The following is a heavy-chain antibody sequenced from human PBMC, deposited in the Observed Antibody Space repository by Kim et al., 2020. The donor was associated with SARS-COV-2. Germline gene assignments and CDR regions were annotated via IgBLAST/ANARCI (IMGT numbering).Heavy chain of an antibody. CDR2: ISGRGGST. CDR1: GFTFSSYA. Sequence: GGSLRLSCAASGFTFSSYAMSWVRQGLGNGLAWVSAISGRGGSTYYADSVKGRFTISRDNSKNTLYLQMNSLRAEDTAIYYCAKGHDYVWGSYRPDDAFDIWGQGTMVTVSS. V-gene: IGHV3-23*01. CDR3: AKGHDYVWGSYRPDDAFDI. D-gene: IGHD3-16*02. J-gene: IGHJ3*02.